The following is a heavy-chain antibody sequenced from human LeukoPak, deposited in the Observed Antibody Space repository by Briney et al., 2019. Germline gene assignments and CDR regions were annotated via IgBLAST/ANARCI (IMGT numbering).Heavy chain of an antibody. V-gene: IGHV3-30*03. J-gene: IGHJ3*02. CDR2: MSYDGSKT. CDR1: GFSFSNYG. CDR3: ARTWHLDI. Sequence: GGSLRLSCAASGFSFSNYGMHWVRQAPGKGLEWVALMSYDGSKTYYADSVKGRFTISRDNSRNTLYLQMNSLRAEDTAMYYCARTWHLDIWGQGTMVTVSS.